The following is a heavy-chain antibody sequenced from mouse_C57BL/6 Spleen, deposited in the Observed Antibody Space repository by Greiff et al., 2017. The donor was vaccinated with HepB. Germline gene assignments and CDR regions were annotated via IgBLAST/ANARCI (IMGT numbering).Heavy chain of an antibody. V-gene: IGHV1-50*01. CDR3: ARRGIYDGYLYYYALDY. Sequence: QVQLQQPGAELVKPGASVKLSCKASGYTFTSYWMQWVKQRPGQGLEWIGEIDPSDSYTNYNQKFKGKATLTVDTSSSTAYMQLSSLTSEDSAVYYCARRGIYDGYLYYYALDYWGQGTSVTVSS. CDR2: IDPSDSYT. J-gene: IGHJ4*01. CDR1: GYTFTSYW. D-gene: IGHD2-3*01.